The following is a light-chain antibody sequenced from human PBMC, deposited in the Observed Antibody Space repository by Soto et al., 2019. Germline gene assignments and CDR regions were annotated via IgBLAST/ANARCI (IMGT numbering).Light chain of an antibody. J-gene: IGLJ3*02. CDR1: SGDIGGYNY. CDR3: CSYAGTYTWV. V-gene: IGLV2-14*01. Sequence: QSVLTQPASVSGSPGQSITISCTGTSGDIGGYNYVSWYQQHPGKAPKLLISEVSNRPSGVSHRFSGSKSGNTASLTISGIMTEDEADYYCCSYAGTYTWVFGGGTKVTVL. CDR2: EVS.